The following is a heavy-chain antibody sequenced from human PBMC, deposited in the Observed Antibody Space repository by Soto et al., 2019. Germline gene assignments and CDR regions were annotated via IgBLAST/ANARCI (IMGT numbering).Heavy chain of an antibody. Sequence: EVQLVQSGAEVKKSGESLKISCQGSGYTFANYWIGWVRQVPGEGLEWMGIIYPSDSETKYSPSFQGQVTISADKSISTAYLQWSSLKASDSAIYYCARQGVASTPDYWGQGTLVTVSS. D-gene: IGHD2-15*01. V-gene: IGHV5-51*01. CDR2: IYPSDSET. CDR1: GYTFANYW. J-gene: IGHJ4*02. CDR3: ARQGVASTPDY.